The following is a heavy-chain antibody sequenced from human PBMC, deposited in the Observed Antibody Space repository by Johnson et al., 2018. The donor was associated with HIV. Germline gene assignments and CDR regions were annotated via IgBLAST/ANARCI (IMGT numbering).Heavy chain of an antibody. Sequence: QMLLVESGGDLVQPGGSLRLSCAASGFTFSNFAMHWVRQAPGKGLEWVAVVSYAGSTEFYADSVKGRFTISRDNSKNTLFLQMNGLRPEDTAVYYCARGQGFWAFDIWGQGTMVTVSS. CDR2: VSYAGSTE. D-gene: IGHD3-3*01. J-gene: IGHJ3*02. CDR1: GFTFSNFA. V-gene: IGHV3-30*04. CDR3: ARGQGFWAFDI.